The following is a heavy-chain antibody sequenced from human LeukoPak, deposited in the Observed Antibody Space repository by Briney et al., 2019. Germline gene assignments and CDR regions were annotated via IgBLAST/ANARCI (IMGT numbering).Heavy chain of an antibody. CDR3: ASFPRDTAIDY. D-gene: IGHD5-18*01. J-gene: IGHJ4*02. Sequence: GGSLRLSCAASGFTFSSYSMNWVRQAPGKGLEWVSSISSSSSYIYYADSVKGRFTISRDNAKNSLYLQMNSLRAEDTAVYYCASFPRDTAIDYWGQGTLVTVSS. CDR2: ISSSSSYI. V-gene: IGHV3-21*01. CDR1: GFTFSSYS.